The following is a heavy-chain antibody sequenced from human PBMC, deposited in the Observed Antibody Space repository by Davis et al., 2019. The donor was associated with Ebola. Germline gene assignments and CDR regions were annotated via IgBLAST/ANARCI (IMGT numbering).Heavy chain of an antibody. Sequence: GESLKISCAASGFTFSGSAMHWVRQAPGKGLEWVSYISSSGSTIYYADSVKGRFTISRDNAKNSLYLQMNSLRAEDTAVYYCAREAIVVVPAGFDYWGQGTLVTVSS. D-gene: IGHD2-2*01. J-gene: IGHJ4*02. V-gene: IGHV3-48*04. CDR3: AREAIVVVPAGFDY. CDR1: GFTFSGSA. CDR2: ISSSGSTI.